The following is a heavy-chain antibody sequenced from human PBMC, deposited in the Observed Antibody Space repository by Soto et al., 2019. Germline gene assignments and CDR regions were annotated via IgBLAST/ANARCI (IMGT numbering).Heavy chain of an antibody. CDR2: INAGNGNT. Sequence: ASVKVSCKASGYTFTSYAMHWVRQAPGQRLEWMGWINAGNGNTKYSQKFQGRVTITRDTSASTAYMELSSLRSEDTTVYYCARAGRDYGGNSGRAFDIWGQGTMVTVSS. CDR1: GYTFTSYA. J-gene: IGHJ3*02. CDR3: ARAGRDYGGNSGRAFDI. V-gene: IGHV1-3*01. D-gene: IGHD4-17*01.